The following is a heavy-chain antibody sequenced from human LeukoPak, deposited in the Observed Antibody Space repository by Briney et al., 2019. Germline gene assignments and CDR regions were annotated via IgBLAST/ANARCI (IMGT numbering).Heavy chain of an antibody. Sequence: QPGGSLRLSCAASGFTFSNNAMSWVRQAPGKGLEWVSTISGSGGSTYYADSVKGRFTFSRDNSKNTLYLQMNSLRGDDTAVYYCARVQYSYGYDGSFYWGQGTLVTVSS. CDR1: GFTFSNNA. CDR3: ARVQYSYGYDGSFY. J-gene: IGHJ4*02. V-gene: IGHV3-23*01. D-gene: IGHD5-18*01. CDR2: ISGSGGST.